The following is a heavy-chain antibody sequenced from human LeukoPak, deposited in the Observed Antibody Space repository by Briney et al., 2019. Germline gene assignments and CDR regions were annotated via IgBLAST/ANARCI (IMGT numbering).Heavy chain of an antibody. Sequence: GRSLRLSCAASGFTFSSYGMHWVRQAPGKGLEWVAVIWYDGSNKYYADSVKGRFTISRDNSKNTLYLQMNSLRAEDTAVYYCAGRTFGGESPAFDYWGQGTLVTVSS. V-gene: IGHV3-33*01. CDR3: AGRTFGGESPAFDY. CDR2: IWYDGSNK. D-gene: IGHD2-21*01. CDR1: GFTFSSYG. J-gene: IGHJ4*02.